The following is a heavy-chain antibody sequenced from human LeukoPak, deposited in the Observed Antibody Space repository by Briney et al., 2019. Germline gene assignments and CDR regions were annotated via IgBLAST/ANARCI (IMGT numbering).Heavy chain of an antibody. CDR2: ISGSGGST. J-gene: IGHJ4*02. CDR3: ARGDYYGSGSHYWGYYFDY. V-gene: IGHV3-23*01. CDR1: GFTFSSYG. D-gene: IGHD3-10*01. Sequence: GGSLRLSCAASGFTFSSYGMSWVRQAPGKGLEWVSAISGSGGSTYYADSVKGRFTISRDNAKNSLYLQMNSLRAEDTAVYYCARGDYYGSGSHYWGYYFDYWGQGTLVTVSS.